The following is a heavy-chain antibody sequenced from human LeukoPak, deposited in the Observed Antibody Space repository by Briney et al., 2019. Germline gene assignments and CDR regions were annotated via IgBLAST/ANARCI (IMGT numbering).Heavy chain of an antibody. CDR2: INSDGSST. CDR3: AKGGATVIDY. CDR1: GFTFSNYR. D-gene: IGHD4-17*01. Sequence: GGSLRLSCAASGFTFSNYRMHSVRQAPGKGLVWVSRINSDGSSTTSADSVKGRFTISRDNAKNSLYLQMNSLRAEDTAVYYCAKGGATVIDYWGQGTLVTVSS. J-gene: IGHJ4*02. V-gene: IGHV3-74*01.